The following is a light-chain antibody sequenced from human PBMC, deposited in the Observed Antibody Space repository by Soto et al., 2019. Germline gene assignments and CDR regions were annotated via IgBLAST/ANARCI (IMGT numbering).Light chain of an antibody. CDR3: CSYAGSYTYNYV. Sequence: QSALTQPRSVSGSPGQSVTISCTGTSSDVGGYNYVSWYQQHPGTAPKLMIYDVSNRPSGVPDRFSGSKSGNTASLTISGLQAEDEADYYCCSYAGSYTYNYVFGTGTKVTVL. J-gene: IGLJ1*01. CDR2: DVS. CDR1: SSDVGGYNY. V-gene: IGLV2-11*01.